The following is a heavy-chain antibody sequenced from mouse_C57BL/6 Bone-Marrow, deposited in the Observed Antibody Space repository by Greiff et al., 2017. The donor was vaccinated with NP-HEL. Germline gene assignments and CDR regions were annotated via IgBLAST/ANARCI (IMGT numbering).Heavy chain of an antibody. V-gene: IGHV1-69*01. CDR2: LSPSACYP. CDR3: ASLLPYAMDY. CDR1: CYPFTRSC. D-gene: IGHD2-1*01. Sequence: QVQLQPPGAELVMPGASVKLSCKASCYPFTRSCLPWVTPSPGQFLDLIGDLSPSACYPNSNPKFKGKSTLTVDKSSSTAYMQLSSLTSEDSAVYYCASLLPYAMDYWGQGTAVTVSS. J-gene: IGHJ4*01.